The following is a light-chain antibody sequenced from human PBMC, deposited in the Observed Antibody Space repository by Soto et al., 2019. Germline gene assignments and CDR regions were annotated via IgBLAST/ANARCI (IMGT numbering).Light chain of an antibody. V-gene: IGKV3-15*01. Sequence: EIVMTQSPDTLYVSPGEGATLSCRASQSVRTKLAWYQQKAGQAPRLLIYGASTRATGIPARFSGSGSGTEFSLTISSLQSEDFAVYSCQQYGDWPGAFGGGTKVDIK. CDR3: QQYGDWPGA. CDR1: QSVRTK. J-gene: IGKJ4*02. CDR2: GAS.